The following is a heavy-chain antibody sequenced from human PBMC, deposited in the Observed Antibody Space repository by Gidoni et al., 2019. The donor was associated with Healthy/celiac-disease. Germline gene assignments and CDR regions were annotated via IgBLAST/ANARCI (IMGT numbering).Heavy chain of an antibody. CDR3: AREIVVPAALWFDP. CDR2: IYYSGST. J-gene: IGHJ5*02. D-gene: IGHD2-2*01. V-gene: IGHV4-59*01. CDR1: GGSISSYY. Sequence: QVQLQESGPGLVKPSETLSLTCPVSGGSISSYYWSWIRQPPGKGLEWIGYIYYSGSTNYNPSLKSRVTISVDTSKNQFSLKLSSVTAADTAVYYCAREIVVPAALWFDPWGQGTLVTVSS.